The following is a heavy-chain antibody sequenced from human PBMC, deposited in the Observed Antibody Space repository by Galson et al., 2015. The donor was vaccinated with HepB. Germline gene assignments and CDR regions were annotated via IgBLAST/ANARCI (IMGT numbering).Heavy chain of an antibody. CDR2: IDWDDDK. J-gene: IGHJ4*02. V-gene: IGHV2-70*11. D-gene: IGHD3-10*01. CDR3: ARLDMVRGVMAFDY. Sequence: PALVKPTQTLTLTCTFSGFSLSTSGMCVSWIRQPPGKALEWLARIDWDDDKYYSTSLKTRLTISKDTSKNQVVLTMTNMDPVDTATYYCARLDMVRGVMAFDYWGQGTLVTVSS. CDR1: GFSLSTSGMC.